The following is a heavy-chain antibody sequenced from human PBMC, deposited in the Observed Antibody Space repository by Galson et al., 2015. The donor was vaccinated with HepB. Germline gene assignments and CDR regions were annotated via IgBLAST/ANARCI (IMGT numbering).Heavy chain of an antibody. CDR3: ARLVEGYRKLDS. CDR1: GYSFTSYW. CDR2: IDPSDSYT. Sequence: QSGAEVKKPGESLKISCKGSGYSFTSYWIGWVRQMPGKGLEWMGRIDPSDSYTNYSPSFQGHVTISVDKSISTAYLQWSSLKASDTAMYYCARLVEGYRKLDSWGQGTLVTVSS. J-gene: IGHJ4*02. V-gene: IGHV5-10-1*01. D-gene: IGHD5-18*01.